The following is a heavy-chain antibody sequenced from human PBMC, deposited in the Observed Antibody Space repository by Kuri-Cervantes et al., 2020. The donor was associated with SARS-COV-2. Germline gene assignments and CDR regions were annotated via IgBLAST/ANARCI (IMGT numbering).Heavy chain of an antibody. Sequence: GESLKISCAASGFTFSSYGMHWVRQAPGKGLEWVAVISYDGSNKYYADSVKGRFTISRDNSKNTLYLQMNSLRAEDTAVYYCARDPDRVGTSALGYWGQGTLVTVSS. CDR2: ISYDGSNK. J-gene: IGHJ4*02. V-gene: IGHV3-30*03. D-gene: IGHD2-2*01. CDR1: GFTFSSYG. CDR3: ARDPDRVGTSALGY.